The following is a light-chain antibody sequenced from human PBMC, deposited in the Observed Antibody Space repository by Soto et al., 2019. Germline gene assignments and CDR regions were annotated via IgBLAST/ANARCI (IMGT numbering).Light chain of an antibody. CDR3: SSYTTSSTILYV. J-gene: IGLJ1*01. CDR1: SSDVGGYNS. Sequence: QSALTQPASVSGSPGQSITISCTGTSSDVGGYNSVSWYQQHPGKAPKLMIYEVSNRPSGVSNRFSASKSGNTASLTISRLQAEDEADYYRSSYTTSSTILYVFGTGTKLTVL. V-gene: IGLV2-14*01. CDR2: EVS.